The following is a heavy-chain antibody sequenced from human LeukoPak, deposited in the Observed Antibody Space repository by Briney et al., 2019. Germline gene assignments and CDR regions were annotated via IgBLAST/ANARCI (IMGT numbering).Heavy chain of an antibody. CDR3: ARDRSYDSSGYYNFDY. D-gene: IGHD3-22*01. V-gene: IGHV4-4*07. CDR2: IYRSGST. Sequence: SETLSPTCTVSGGSISAYYWSWIRQPAGKGLEWIGRIYRSGSTNYNPSLRSRVTMSVDTSKNQFSLRLKSVTAADTAVYYCARDRSYDSSGYYNFDYWGQGTLVTVSS. CDR1: GGSISAYY. J-gene: IGHJ4*02.